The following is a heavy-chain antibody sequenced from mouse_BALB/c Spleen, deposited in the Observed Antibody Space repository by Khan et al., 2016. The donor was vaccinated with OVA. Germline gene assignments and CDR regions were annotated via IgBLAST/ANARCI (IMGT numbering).Heavy chain of an antibody. CDR1: GYTFSSYW. CDR2: ILPGSGST. D-gene: IGHD1-1*01. J-gene: IGHJ3*01. V-gene: IGHV1-9*01. Sequence: QVQLQQPGAELMKPGASVKISCKATGYTFSSYWIEWVKQRPGHGLEWIGEILPGSGSTNYNEKFKGKATFTADTSSNPAYMQLSSLTSEDSAVYYCARTAYYGISWFAYWGQGTLVTVSA. CDR3: ARTAYYGISWFAY.